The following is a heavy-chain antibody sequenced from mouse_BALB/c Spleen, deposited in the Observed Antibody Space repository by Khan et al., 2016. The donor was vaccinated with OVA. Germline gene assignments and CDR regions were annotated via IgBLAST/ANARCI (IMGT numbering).Heavy chain of an antibody. CDR3: ARGGYGGLAC. Sequence: QVRLQQSGAELVKPGASVKLSCKASGYTFTSYDINWVRQRPEQGLEWIGWMFPGDGSTKYNENFKGKATLTTEKSSSTAYMQLSRLTAEDSDAYFCARGGYGGLACWGQGTLVTVSA. CDR1: GYTFTSYD. J-gene: IGHJ3*01. D-gene: IGHD2-14*01. V-gene: IGHV1-85*01. CDR2: MFPGDGST.